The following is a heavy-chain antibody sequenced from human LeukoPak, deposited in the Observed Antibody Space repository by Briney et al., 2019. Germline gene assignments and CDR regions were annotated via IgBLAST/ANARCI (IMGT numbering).Heavy chain of an antibody. CDR3: AKNPHSSGWYSHFDY. CDR2: IRYDGSNK. J-gene: IGHJ4*02. D-gene: IGHD6-19*01. Sequence: GGSLRLSCAASGFTFSSYGMHWVRQAPGKGLEWVAFIRYDGSNKYYADSVKGRFTISRDNSKNTLYLQMNSLRVEDTAVYYCAKNPHSSGWYSHFDYWGQGTLVTVSS. V-gene: IGHV3-30*02. CDR1: GFTFSSYG.